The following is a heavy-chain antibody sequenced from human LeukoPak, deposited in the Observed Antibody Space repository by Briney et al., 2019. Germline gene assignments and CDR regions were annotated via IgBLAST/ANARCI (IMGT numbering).Heavy chain of an antibody. J-gene: IGHJ4*02. CDR3: ARAPGIAVAGLPYYFDY. Sequence: PRGSLRLSCAASGFTSSSYSMNWVRQAPGKGLAWVSSISSSSSYIYYADSVKGRFTISRDNAKNSLYLQMNSLRAEDTAVYYCARAPGIAVAGLPYYFDYWGQGTLVTVSS. V-gene: IGHV3-21*01. D-gene: IGHD6-19*01. CDR2: ISSSSSYI. CDR1: GFTSSSYS.